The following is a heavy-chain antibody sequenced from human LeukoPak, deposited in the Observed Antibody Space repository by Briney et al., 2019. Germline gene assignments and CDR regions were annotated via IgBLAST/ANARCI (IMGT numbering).Heavy chain of an antibody. CDR1: GFTFSSYS. J-gene: IGHJ4*02. Sequence: GGSLRLSCAASGFTFSSYSMNWVRQAPGKGLEWVSYISSSSSTIYYADSVKGRFTISRDNAKNSLYLQMNSLRAEDTAVYYCARSNRRDGYNTFDYWGQGTLVTVSS. CDR2: ISSSSSTI. CDR3: ARSNRRDGYNTFDY. V-gene: IGHV3-48*01. D-gene: IGHD5-24*01.